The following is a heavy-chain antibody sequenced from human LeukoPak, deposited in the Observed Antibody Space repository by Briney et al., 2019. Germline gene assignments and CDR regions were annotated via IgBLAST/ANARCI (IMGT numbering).Heavy chain of an antibody. CDR3: AKARDIVVVVAPLWFDP. CDR2: ISYDGSNK. V-gene: IGHV3-30*18. CDR1: GFTFSSCG. D-gene: IGHD2-15*01. Sequence: GGSLRLSCAASGFTFSSCGMHWVRQAPGKGLEWVAVISYDGSNKYYADSVKGRFTISRDNSKNTLYLQMNSLRAEDTAVYYCAKARDIVVVVAPLWFDPWGQGTLVTVSS. J-gene: IGHJ5*02.